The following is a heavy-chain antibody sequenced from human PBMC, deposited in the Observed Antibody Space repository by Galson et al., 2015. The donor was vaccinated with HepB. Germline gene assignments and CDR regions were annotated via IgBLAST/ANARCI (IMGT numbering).Heavy chain of an antibody. D-gene: IGHD6-19*01. CDR3: AREDAGSGWSYYYYYGMDV. V-gene: IGHV3-30-3*01. Sequence: SLRLSCAASGFTFSSYAMHWVRQAPGKGLEWVAVISYDGSNKYYADSVKGRFTISRDNSKNTLYLQMNSLRAEDTAVYYCAREDAGSGWSYYYYYGMDVWGQGTTVTVS. CDR2: ISYDGSNK. J-gene: IGHJ6*02. CDR1: GFTFSSYA.